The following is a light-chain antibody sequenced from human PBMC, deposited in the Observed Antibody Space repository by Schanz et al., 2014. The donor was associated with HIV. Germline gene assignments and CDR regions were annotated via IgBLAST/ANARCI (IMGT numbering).Light chain of an antibody. CDR1: SSDVDYSYY. V-gene: IGLV2-14*03. CDR2: DVS. Sequence: QSALTQPASVSGSPGQSITISCSGASSDVDYSYYISWYQQQPGRPPKLIIYDVSNRPSGVSDRFSGSKSGNTASLTISGLQAEDEADYYCGSCSTTNTCTFGGGTKLTVL. J-gene: IGLJ3*02. CDR3: GSCSTTNTCT.